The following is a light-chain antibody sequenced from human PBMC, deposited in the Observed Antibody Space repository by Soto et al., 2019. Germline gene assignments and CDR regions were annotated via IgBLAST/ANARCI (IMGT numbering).Light chain of an antibody. Sequence: EIVMTQSPATLSVSPGEGATLSCRASQSVSSKLAWYQQKPGQAPRLLIYGASTRSTGIPARFSGSESGTEFALTISSLQSEDFAVYYCQPYDNWPFTFGPGTKVDIK. CDR3: QPYDNWPFT. J-gene: IGKJ3*01. V-gene: IGKV3-15*01. CDR2: GAS. CDR1: QSVSSK.